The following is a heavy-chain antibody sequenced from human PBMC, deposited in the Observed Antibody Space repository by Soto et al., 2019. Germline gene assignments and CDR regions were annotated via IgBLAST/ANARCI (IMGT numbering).Heavy chain of an antibody. V-gene: IGHV3-30*18. Sequence: GGSLRLSCAVSGFTFSSYGMHWVRQAPGKGLEWVAGISYDGGSKYYADSVKGRFTISRDDSKNKLYLQMNTLRAEDTAVYYCGERGPTSSSGRYSIDYWGQGTLVTVSS. CDR3: GERGPTSSSGRYSIDY. D-gene: IGHD6-19*01. J-gene: IGHJ4*02. CDR1: GFTFSSYG. CDR2: ISYDGGSK.